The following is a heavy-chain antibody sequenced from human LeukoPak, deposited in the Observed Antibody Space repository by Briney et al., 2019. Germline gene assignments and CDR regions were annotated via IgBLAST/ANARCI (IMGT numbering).Heavy chain of an antibody. CDR2: INPNSGGT. Sequence: ASVRVSRKASGYTFTGYYMHWVRQAPGQGLEWMGWINPNSGGTNYAQKFQGRVTMTRDTSISTAYMELSRLRSDDTAVYYCARGAGRIQLWLTNNWFDPWGQGTLVTVSS. D-gene: IGHD5-18*01. CDR3: ARGAGRIQLWLTNNWFDP. CDR1: GYTFTGYY. J-gene: IGHJ5*02. V-gene: IGHV1-2*02.